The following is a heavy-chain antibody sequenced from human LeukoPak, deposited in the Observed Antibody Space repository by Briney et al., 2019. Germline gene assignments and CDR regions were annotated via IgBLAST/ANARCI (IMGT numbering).Heavy chain of an antibody. J-gene: IGHJ5*02. Sequence: GASVQASCKAFGYTFTSNYMHWVRQAPGQGPEWMEVISPRGGSTTYAQKFQGRVTLTRDMSTSTDYLELSSLRSEDTAVYYCARDNSVRDEAWWFNPWGQGTLVTVSS. D-gene: IGHD5-24*01. CDR2: ISPRGGST. CDR1: GYTFTSNY. CDR3: ARDNSVRDEAWWFNP. V-gene: IGHV1-46*01.